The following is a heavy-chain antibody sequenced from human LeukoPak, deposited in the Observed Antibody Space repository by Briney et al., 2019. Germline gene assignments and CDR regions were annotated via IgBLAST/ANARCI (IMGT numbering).Heavy chain of an antibody. Sequence: GGSLRLSCAASGFTLSSYAMHWVRQAPGKGLEWVAVISYDGSNKYYADSVKGRFTISRDNSKNTLYLQMNSLRAEDTAVYYCARDPGYSSSWYYFDYWGQGTLVTVSS. D-gene: IGHD6-13*01. CDR3: ARDPGYSSSWYYFDY. J-gene: IGHJ4*02. CDR1: GFTLSSYA. V-gene: IGHV3-30*04. CDR2: ISYDGSNK.